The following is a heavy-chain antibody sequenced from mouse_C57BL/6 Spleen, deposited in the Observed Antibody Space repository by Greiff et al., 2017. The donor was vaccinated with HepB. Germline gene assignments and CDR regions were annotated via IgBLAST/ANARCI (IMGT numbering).Heavy chain of an antibody. Sequence: EVQLQESGGGLVKPGGSLKLSCAASGFTFSDYGMHWVRQAPEKGLEWVAYISSGSSTIYYADTVKGRFTISRDNAKNTLFLQMTSLRSEDTAMYYCARGFYGPYYYAMDYWGQGTSVTVSS. CDR2: ISSGSSTI. V-gene: IGHV5-17*01. J-gene: IGHJ4*01. CDR3: ARGFYGPYYYAMDY. CDR1: GFTFSDYG. D-gene: IGHD1-1*01.